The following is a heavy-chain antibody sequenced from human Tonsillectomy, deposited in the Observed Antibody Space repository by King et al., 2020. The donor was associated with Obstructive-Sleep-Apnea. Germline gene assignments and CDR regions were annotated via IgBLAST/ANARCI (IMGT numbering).Heavy chain of an antibody. CDR1: GFNFRTYG. D-gene: IGHD5-12*01. CDR2: IRYDGSNK. CDR3: AKSSSGYDFRDAFDV. Sequence: VQLVESGGGVVQPGGSLRLSCAASGFNFRTYGMHWVRQAPGKGLEWVSFIRYDGSNKYYADSVKGRFTISRDNSKNTLYLQMYSLRPEDTAVYYCAKSSSGYDFRDAFDVWGQGKMLTVSS. J-gene: IGHJ3*01. V-gene: IGHV3-30*02.